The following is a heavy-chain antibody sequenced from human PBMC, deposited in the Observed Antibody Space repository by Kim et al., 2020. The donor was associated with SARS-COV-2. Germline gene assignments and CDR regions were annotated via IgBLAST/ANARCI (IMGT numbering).Heavy chain of an antibody. J-gene: IGHJ4*02. D-gene: IGHD6-6*01. CDR1: GFTVSSNY. CDR3: STAAPKFYYFDY. CDR2: IYSGGST. V-gene: IGHV3-53*01. Sequence: GGSLRLSCAASGFTVSSNYMSWVRQAPGKGLEWVSVIYSGGSTYYADSVKGRFTISRDNSKNTLYLQMNSLRADDTAVYYCSTAAPKFYYFDYWGQGTLVTVSS.